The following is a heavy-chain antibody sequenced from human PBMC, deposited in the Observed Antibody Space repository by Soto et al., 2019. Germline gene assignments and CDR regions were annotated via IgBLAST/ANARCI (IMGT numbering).Heavy chain of an antibody. V-gene: IGHV1-18*01. J-gene: IGHJ4*02. CDR3: ARGQRYSAIDY. CDR1: GYTLTELS. D-gene: IGHD5-12*01. CDR2: ISAYNGNT. Sequence: ASVKVSCKVSGYTLTELSMHWVRQAPGKGLEWMGWISAYNGNTNYAQNLQGRVTMTTDTSTSTAYMDLRSLISDDTAIYYCARGQRYSAIDYWGQGTLVTVSS.